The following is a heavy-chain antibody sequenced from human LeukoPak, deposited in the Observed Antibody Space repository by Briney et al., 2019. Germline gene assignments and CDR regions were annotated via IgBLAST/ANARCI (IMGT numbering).Heavy chain of an antibody. J-gene: IGHJ4*02. V-gene: IGHV3-74*01. CDR2: INPGGSSI. CDR1: GFTFSSYW. D-gene: IGHD1-14*01. Sequence: GGSLRLSCAASGFTFSSYWMHWVRQVPGKGLVWVARINPGGSSITYADSVKGRFTIPRGNAKNTLYLQMDSLRAEDTGVYYCARSNQADDYWGQGTLVTVSS. CDR3: ARSNQADDY.